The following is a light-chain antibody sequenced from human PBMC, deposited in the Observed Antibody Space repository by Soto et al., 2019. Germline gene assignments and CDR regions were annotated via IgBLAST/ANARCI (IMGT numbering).Light chain of an antibody. CDR3: SSYTSTSIV. Sequence: QSALTQPASVSGSPGQSITISCTGTSSDVGGYNYVSWYQRHPGKAPKLMIYDVSKRPSGVSNRFSGSKSGNTASLTISGLQAEDEADYHCSSYTSTSIVFGTGTKLTVL. V-gene: IGLV2-14*01. CDR1: SSDVGGYNY. J-gene: IGLJ1*01. CDR2: DVS.